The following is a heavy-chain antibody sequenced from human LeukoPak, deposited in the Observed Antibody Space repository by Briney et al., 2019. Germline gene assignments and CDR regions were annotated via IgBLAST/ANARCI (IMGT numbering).Heavy chain of an antibody. J-gene: IGHJ4*02. CDR2: ISGRGETT. Sequence: PGGSLRLSCAASGFTFSSSGMSWVRQAPGKGLEWVSAISGRGETTYYANSVKGRFTISRDNSTNTLYLQMNSLRAEDTAAYYCAKLRGYCYSTSCYGLFDYWSQGTLVTVSS. CDR1: GFTFSSSG. D-gene: IGHD2-2*01. V-gene: IGHV3-23*01. CDR3: AKLRGYCYSTSCYGLFDY.